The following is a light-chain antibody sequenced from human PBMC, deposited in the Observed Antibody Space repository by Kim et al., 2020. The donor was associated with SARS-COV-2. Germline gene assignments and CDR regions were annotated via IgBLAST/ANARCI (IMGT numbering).Light chain of an antibody. CDR3: CSYAGSSTSVV. Sequence: SITISCTGTSSDVVSYNLVSWYQQHPGKAPKLMIYEVSTRPSGVSNRFSGSKSGNTASLTISGLQAEDEADYYCCSYAGSSTSVVFGGGTQLTVL. CDR1: SSDVVSYNL. J-gene: IGLJ2*01. CDR2: EVS. V-gene: IGLV2-23*02.